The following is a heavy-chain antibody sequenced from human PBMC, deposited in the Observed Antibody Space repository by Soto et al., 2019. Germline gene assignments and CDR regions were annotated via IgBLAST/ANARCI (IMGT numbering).Heavy chain of an antibody. CDR2: LNWNSVTP. V-gene: IGHV3-9*01. CDR1: GFNFGDYA. D-gene: IGHD1-26*01. J-gene: IGHJ4*02. CDR3: VKDISGAYSGPNYDA. Sequence: GGSLRLSCAAFGFNFGDYAMHWVRQTPGQGLEWVSGLNWNSVTPGYGDSVKGRFSISRDNGKYALYLQMTSLRPEDTALYYCVKDISGAYSGPNYDAWGQGTLVTVSS.